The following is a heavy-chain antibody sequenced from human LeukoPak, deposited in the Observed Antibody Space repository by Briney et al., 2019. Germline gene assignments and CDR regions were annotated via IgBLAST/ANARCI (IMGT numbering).Heavy chain of an antibody. CDR1: GGSISSSDYY. V-gene: IGHV4-39*01. J-gene: IGHJ4*02. CDR2: IYYTGST. D-gene: IGHD6-13*01. CDR3: ARRDPIAAAGSFDS. Sequence: SETLSLTCTVSGGSISSSDYYWGWIRQPPVKGLEWIGSIYYTGSTYYNPSLKSRLTMSVDTSNNQFSLMLTSVTAADTAVYYCARRDPIAAAGSFDSWGQGTLVTVSS.